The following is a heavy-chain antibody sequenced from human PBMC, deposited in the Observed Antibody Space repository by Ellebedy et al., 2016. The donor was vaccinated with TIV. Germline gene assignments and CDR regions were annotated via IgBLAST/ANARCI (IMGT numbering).Heavy chain of an antibody. J-gene: IGHJ5*01. CDR3: ANMAWGNEDYSVDS. CDR1: GFLFNQYG. CDR2: IANDGRNK. Sequence: GESLKISXAASGFLFNQYGMHWVRKAPGKGLEWVAVIANDGRNKYYGDSVKGRFTISRDNSKNTLYLQMNSLKVEDTAVYYCANMAWGNEDYSVDSWGQGTLVTVSS. V-gene: IGHV3-30*18. D-gene: IGHD2-21*01.